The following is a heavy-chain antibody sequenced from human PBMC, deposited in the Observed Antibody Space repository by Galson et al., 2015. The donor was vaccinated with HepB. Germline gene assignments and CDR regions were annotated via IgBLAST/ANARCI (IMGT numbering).Heavy chain of an antibody. J-gene: IGHJ6*02. D-gene: IGHD2-21*02. CDR1: GFTFSSYG. CDR3: ARARRPTLLTAIPNYYYGMDV. V-gene: IGHV3-33*01. Sequence: SLRFSCAASGFTFSSYGMHWVRQAPGKGLEWVAVIWYDGSNKYYADSVKGRFTISRDNSKNTLYLQMNSLRAEDTAVYYCARARRPTLLTAIPNYYYGMDVWGQGTTVTVSS. CDR2: IWYDGSNK.